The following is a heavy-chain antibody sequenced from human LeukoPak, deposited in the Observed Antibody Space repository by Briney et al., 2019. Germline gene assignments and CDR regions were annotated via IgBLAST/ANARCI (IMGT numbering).Heavy chain of an antibody. CDR2: IWYDGSNK. J-gene: IGHJ4*02. CDR3: ARWVGAAGFDY. CDR1: GFIFSSYG. V-gene: IGHV3-33*01. Sequence: GGSLRLSCAAPGFIFSSYGMHWVRQAPGKGLEWVAVIWYDGSNKYYADSVKGRFSISRDNSKNTLYLQMNSLRAEDTAVYYCARWVGAAGFDYWGQGTLVTVSS. D-gene: IGHD2-15*01.